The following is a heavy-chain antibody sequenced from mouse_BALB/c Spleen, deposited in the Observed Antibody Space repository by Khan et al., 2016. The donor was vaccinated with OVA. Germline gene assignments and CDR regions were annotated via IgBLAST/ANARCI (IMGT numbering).Heavy chain of an antibody. J-gene: IGHJ3*01. CDR1: GFTFSNYG. V-gene: IGHV5-6-5*01. Sequence: VELVESGGGLVKPGGSLKLSCAASGFTFSNYGVSWVRQTPEKRLEWVASISSGDTTYYPDSVKGRFTISRDNARNILYLQMSSLRFEDTAMYYCARDYWVAYWGQGTLVTVAA. CDR2: ISSGDTT. CDR3: ARDYWVAY.